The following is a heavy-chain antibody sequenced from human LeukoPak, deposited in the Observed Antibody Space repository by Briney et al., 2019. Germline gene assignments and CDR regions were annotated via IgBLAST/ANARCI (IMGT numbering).Heavy chain of an antibody. CDR1: GFTFTTYY. Sequence: GGSLRLSCAASGFTFTTYYMSWVRQAPGKGLEWVANINQDGGTKYYVDSVKGRFTISRDNAINSVFLQMNSLRAEDTAVYYCARENWTNDFWGQGTLVTVSS. D-gene: IGHD1/OR15-1a*01. V-gene: IGHV3-7*01. CDR3: ARENWTNDF. CDR2: INQDGGTK. J-gene: IGHJ4*02.